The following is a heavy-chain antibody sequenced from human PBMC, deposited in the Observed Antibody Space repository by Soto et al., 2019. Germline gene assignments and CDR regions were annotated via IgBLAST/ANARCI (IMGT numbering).Heavy chain of an antibody. V-gene: IGHV4-34*01. D-gene: IGHD1-26*01. CDR3: ARGRGDIVGAGIFDY. Sequence: SETLSLTCAVYGGSFSGYYWSWIRQPPGKGLEWIGEINHSGSTNYNPSLKSRVTISVDTSKNQFSLKLSSVTAADTAVYYCARGRGDIVGAGIFDYWGKGTLVTVSS. CDR2: INHSGST. CDR1: GGSFSGYY. J-gene: IGHJ4*02.